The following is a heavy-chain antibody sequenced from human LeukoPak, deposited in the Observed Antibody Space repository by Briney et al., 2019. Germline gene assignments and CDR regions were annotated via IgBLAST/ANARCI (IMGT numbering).Heavy chain of an antibody. CDR1: GYTFTNHG. V-gene: IGHV1-18*01. D-gene: IGHD2-2*01. CDR3: ARDEGYCTITTCYRNWFDP. Sequence: ASVKVSCKASGYTFTNHGISWVRQAPGQGLEWMGWISTYYGNTNYAQKLQGRVTMTTDTSTSTAFMELRSLRPDDTAVYYCARDEGYCTITTCYRNWFDPWGQGTLVTVSS. J-gene: IGHJ5*02. CDR2: ISTYYGNT.